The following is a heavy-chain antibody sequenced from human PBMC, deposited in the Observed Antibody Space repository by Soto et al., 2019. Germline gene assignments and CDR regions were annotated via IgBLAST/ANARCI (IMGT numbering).Heavy chain of an antibody. CDR3: AISGYCSGGSCYPSPY. CDR2: MNPNSGNT. J-gene: IGHJ4*02. CDR1: GYTFTSYD. V-gene: IGHV1-8*01. Sequence: ASVKVSCKASGYTFTSYDINWVLQATGQGLEWMGWMNPNSGNTGYAQKFQGRVTMTRNTSISTAYMELSSLRSEDTAVYYCAISGYCSGGSCYPSPYWGQGTLVTVSS. D-gene: IGHD2-15*01.